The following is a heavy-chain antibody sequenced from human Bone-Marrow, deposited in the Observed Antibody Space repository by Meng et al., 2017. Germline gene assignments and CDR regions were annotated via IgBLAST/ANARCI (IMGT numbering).Heavy chain of an antibody. Sequence: GESLKISCVASGLSFTDAWMSWVRQAPGKGLEWVGRIKRNSDGGTIDYAAPVKGRFTISRDDSKNTLYLQMDGLITEDTAVYFCATGAAAADHWGQGTLVTVSS. J-gene: IGHJ4*02. CDR1: GLSFTDAW. CDR2: IKRNSDGGTI. D-gene: IGHD6-13*01. CDR3: ATGAAAADH. V-gene: IGHV3-15*01.